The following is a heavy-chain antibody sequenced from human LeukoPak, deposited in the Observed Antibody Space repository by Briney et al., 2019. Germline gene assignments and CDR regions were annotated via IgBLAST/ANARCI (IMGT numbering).Heavy chain of an antibody. CDR1: GFTFSSTW. Sequence: PRGSLRLSCAASGFTFSSTWMSWVRQAPGKGLEWVANIKQDGSEKYYVDSVKGRFTISRDNAKNSLYLQMNSLRAEDTAVYYCARRYFDYWGQGTLVTVSS. V-gene: IGHV3-7*01. J-gene: IGHJ4*02. CDR3: ARRYFDY. CDR2: IKQDGSEK.